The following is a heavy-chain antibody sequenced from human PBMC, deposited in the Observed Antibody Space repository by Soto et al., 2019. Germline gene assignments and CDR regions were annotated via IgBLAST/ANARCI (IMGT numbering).Heavy chain of an antibody. CDR3: ARDLGGWPDY. Sequence: ASVKVSCKASGYTFTNYAMHWVRQAPGQRLEWMGWINAGNGNTKYSQKFQGRVTVTKDTSASTAYMELSSLRSEDTAVYYCARDLGGWPDYWGQGTLVTVSS. CDR2: INAGNGNT. CDR1: GYTFTNYA. J-gene: IGHJ4*02. D-gene: IGHD2-15*01. V-gene: IGHV1-3*01.